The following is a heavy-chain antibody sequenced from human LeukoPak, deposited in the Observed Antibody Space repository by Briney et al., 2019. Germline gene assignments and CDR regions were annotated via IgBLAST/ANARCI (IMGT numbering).Heavy chain of an antibody. J-gene: IGHJ4*02. Sequence: ASVKVSCKASGYTFTSYYMHWARQAPGQGLEWMGIINPSGGSTSYAQKFQGRVTMTRDTSTSTVYMELSSLRSDDTAVYYCASVRMGATPFDYWGQGTLVTVSS. CDR3: ASVRMGATPFDY. CDR1: GYTFTSYY. CDR2: INPSGGST. D-gene: IGHD1-26*01. V-gene: IGHV1-46*01.